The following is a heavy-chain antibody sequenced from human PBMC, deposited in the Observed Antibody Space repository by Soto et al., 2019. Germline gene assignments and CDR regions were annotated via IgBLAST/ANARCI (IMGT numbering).Heavy chain of an antibody. CDR1: GFTFSSYA. D-gene: IGHD1-1*01. V-gene: IGHV3-23*01. Sequence: EVQLLESGGGLVQPGGSLRLCCAASGFTFSSYAMSWVRQAPGKGLEWVSAIGGSGGNTYYADSVKGRFTISRDNSKNTLYLQMNSLRAEDTAVYYCAKDGQLTSYYYYGMDVWGQGTTVTVSS. J-gene: IGHJ6*02. CDR3: AKDGQLTSYYYYGMDV. CDR2: IGGSGGNT.